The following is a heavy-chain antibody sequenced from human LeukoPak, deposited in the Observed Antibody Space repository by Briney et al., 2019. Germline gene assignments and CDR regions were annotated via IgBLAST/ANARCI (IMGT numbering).Heavy chain of an antibody. J-gene: IGHJ4*02. CDR1: GFTFDDHD. Sequence: GGSLRLSCVASGFTFDDHDMSWVRQAPGKGLEWVSNINWNGGSTGYADSVKGRFTISRDNAKNSLYLQMNSLRVEDTALYYCAGGYSYGHGVGYWGQGTLVTVSS. D-gene: IGHD5-18*01. CDR3: AGGYSYGHGVGY. V-gene: IGHV3-20*04. CDR2: INWNGGST.